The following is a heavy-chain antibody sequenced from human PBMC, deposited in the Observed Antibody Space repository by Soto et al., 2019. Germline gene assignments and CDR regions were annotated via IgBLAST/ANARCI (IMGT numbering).Heavy chain of an antibody. J-gene: IGHJ4*02. V-gene: IGHV1-69*13. CDR3: ATRYIVVVTAPLN. D-gene: IGHD2-21*02. CDR2: IIPIFGTA. Sequence: SVKVSCKASGGTFSSYAISWVRQAPGQGLEWMGGIIPIFGTANYAQKFQGRVTITADESTSTAYMELSSLRSEDTAVYYCATRYIVVVTAPLNWGQGTLVTVSS. CDR1: GGTFSSYA.